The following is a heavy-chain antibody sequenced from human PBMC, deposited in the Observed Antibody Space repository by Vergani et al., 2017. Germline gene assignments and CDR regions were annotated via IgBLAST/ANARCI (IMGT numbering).Heavy chain of an antibody. CDR3: ARVGVVVPAAELWYYFDY. V-gene: IGHV4-59*01. J-gene: IGHJ4*02. CDR1: GGSISSYY. CDR2: IYYSGST. D-gene: IGHD2-2*01. Sequence: QVQLQESGPGLLKPSETLSLTCTVSGGSISSYYWSWIRQPPGKGLEWIGYIYYSGSTNYNPSLKSRVTISVDTSKNQFSLKLSSVTAADTAVYYCARVGVVVPAAELWYYFDYWGQGTLVTVSS.